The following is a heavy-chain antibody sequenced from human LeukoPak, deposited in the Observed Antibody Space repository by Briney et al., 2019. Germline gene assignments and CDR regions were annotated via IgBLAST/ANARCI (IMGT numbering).Heavy chain of an antibody. Sequence: ASVKVSCKASGYTFTGYYMHWVRQAPGQGLEWMGWINPNSGGTNYAQKFQGRVTMTRDTSISTAYMELSRLRSDDTAVNYCARDRGYCSSTSCYYYFDYWGQGTLVTVSS. CDR1: GYTFTGYY. CDR3: ARDRGYCSSTSCYYYFDY. J-gene: IGHJ4*02. D-gene: IGHD2-2*01. V-gene: IGHV1-2*02. CDR2: INPNSGGT.